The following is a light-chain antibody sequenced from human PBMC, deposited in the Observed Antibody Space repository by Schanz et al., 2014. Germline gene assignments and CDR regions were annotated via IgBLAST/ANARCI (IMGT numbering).Light chain of an antibody. CDR1: QSVYTS. CDR2: GPS. CDR3: QQYSESPWT. V-gene: IGKV3-15*01. J-gene: IGKJ1*01. Sequence: EILLTQSAAILSVSPGERATLSCRASQSVYTSLAWYQQKPGQAPRLLVYGPSTRATGVPARFSGSGSGTEFTLTISSLQSEDFAVYYCQQYSESPWTFGQGTTVDIK.